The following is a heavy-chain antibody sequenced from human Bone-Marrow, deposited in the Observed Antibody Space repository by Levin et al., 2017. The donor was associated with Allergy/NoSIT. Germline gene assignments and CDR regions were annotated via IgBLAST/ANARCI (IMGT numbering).Heavy chain of an antibody. CDR1: GGSFSGYY. CDR3: ARGDSITMVRGTSGDWGAFDI. J-gene: IGHJ3*02. D-gene: IGHD3-10*01. CDR2: INHSGST. V-gene: IGHV4-34*01. Sequence: GSLRLSCAVYGGSFSGYYWSWIRQPPGKGLEWIGEINHSGSTNYNPSLKSRVTISVDTSKNQFSLKLSSVTAADTAVYYCARGDSITMVRGTSGDWGAFDIWGQGTMVTVSS.